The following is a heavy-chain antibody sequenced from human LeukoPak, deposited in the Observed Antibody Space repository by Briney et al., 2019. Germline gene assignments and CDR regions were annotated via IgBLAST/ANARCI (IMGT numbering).Heavy chain of an antibody. CDR1: GFTFSSYW. V-gene: IGHV3-74*01. CDR2: IKSDGSTT. CDR3: ARDPSAWRGYYDY. J-gene: IGHJ4*02. Sequence: GGSLRLSCAASGFTFSSYWMHWVRQAPEKGLVWVSRIKSDGSTTNYADSVKGRFTISRDNAKNTLYLQMNGLRAEDTAVYYCARDPSAWRGYYDYWGQGTPVTVSS. D-gene: IGHD3-3*01.